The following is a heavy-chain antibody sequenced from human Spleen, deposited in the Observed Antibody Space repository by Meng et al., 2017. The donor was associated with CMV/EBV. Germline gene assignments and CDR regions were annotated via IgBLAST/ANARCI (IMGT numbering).Heavy chain of an antibody. CDR3: AREQQLVLEGNWFDP. CDR1: GYTFTGYY. CDR2: INPNSGGT. Sequence: GYTFTGYYMHWVRQAPGQGLEWMGWINPNSGGTNYAQKFQGRVTMTRDTSISTAYMELSRLRSDDTAVYYCAREQQLVLEGNWFDPWGQGTLVTVSS. D-gene: IGHD6-13*01. J-gene: IGHJ5*02. V-gene: IGHV1-2*02.